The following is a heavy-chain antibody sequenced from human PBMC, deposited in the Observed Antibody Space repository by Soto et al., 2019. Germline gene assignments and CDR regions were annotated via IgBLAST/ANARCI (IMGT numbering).Heavy chain of an antibody. D-gene: IGHD3-3*01. CDR3: ARRHDDSWSGYSMDV. J-gene: IGHJ6*02. V-gene: IGHV5-10-1*01. CDR1: GTXFTSYF. Sequence: EXLKISYKCSGTXFTSYFVIWVRQTPGKGLECMGRVDTSDSYTNYSPYFKGQVNISADKSVSPAYLQWSSLKASDTAMYYCARRHDDSWSGYSMDVWGQGTTVPVS. CDR2: VDTSDSYT.